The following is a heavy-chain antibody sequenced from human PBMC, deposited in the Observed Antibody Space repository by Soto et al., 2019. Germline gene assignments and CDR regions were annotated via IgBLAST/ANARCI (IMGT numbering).Heavy chain of an antibody. V-gene: IGHV1-3*04. CDR3: ARRNGRSFDY. CDR1: GYTFTLNA. CDR2: INTGNGNT. Sequence: QVQLVQSGAEVKKPGASVKVSCKASGYTFTLNAIHWVRQAPGQGLEWMGWINTGNGNTKYSRRLQGRVTITRDTSATTGYMELTSLISEDTAVYYCARRNGRSFDYWGQGTLVTVSS. J-gene: IGHJ4*02. D-gene: IGHD2-8*01.